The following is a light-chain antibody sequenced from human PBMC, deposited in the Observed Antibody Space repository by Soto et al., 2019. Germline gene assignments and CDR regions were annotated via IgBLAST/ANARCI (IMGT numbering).Light chain of an antibody. CDR3: QQYNNWLQT. CDR2: GAS. CDR1: QSVSTN. V-gene: IGKV3-15*01. J-gene: IGKJ1*01. Sequence: KVMTQSPATLSVSPGERATLSCRASQSVSTNLAWYQQKPGQAPRLLIYGASTRATGLPARFSGSGSGTEFTLTISSLQSEDLAVYYCQQYNNWLQTFGQGTRVEIK.